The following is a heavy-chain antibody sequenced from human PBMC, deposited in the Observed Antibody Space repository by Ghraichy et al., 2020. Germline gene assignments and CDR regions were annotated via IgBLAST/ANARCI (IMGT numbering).Heavy chain of an antibody. J-gene: IGHJ6*02. V-gene: IGHV3-48*02. D-gene: IGHD2-8*01. CDR1: GFNFSTYS. Sequence: GGSLRLSCTASGFNFSTYSMSWVRQAPGKGLEWVSHISRSSSTIYYADSVKGRFTISRDNAKNSLYLQMDSLRDEDTAVYYCAREKWVPCGMDVWGQGTTVTVSS. CDR2: ISRSSSTI. CDR3: AREKWVPCGMDV.